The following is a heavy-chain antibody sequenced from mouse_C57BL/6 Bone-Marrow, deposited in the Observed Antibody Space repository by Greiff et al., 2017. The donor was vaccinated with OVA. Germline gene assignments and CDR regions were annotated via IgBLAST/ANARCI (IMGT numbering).Heavy chain of an antibody. V-gene: IGHV8-8*01. Sequence: QVTLKESGPGILQPSQTLSLTCSFSGFSLSTFGMGVGWIRQPSGQGLEWLAHIWWDDDKYSKPALKSRLTLSQDTSKNQVFLKIANVDTTDTATYYCARKRIYYYGSSPVDDWGQGTTLTVSS. J-gene: IGHJ2*01. CDR3: ARKRIYYYGSSPVDD. D-gene: IGHD1-1*01. CDR2: IWWDDDK. CDR1: GFSLSTFGMG.